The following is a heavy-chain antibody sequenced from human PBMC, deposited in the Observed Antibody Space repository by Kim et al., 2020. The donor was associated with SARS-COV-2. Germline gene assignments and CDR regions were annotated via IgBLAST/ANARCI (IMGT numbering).Heavy chain of an antibody. CDR2: IHYSGST. D-gene: IGHD3-22*01. CDR1: GGSISSSSHY. CDR3: ARLSFGSSGYYYGGFDY. V-gene: IGHV4-39*01. Sequence: SETLSLTCTVSGGSISSSSHYWGWIRQTPGKGLEWIGTIHYSGSTYYNPSLKSRVTISLDTSKNQFSLKLSAVTAADTAVYYCARLSFGSSGYYYGGFDYWGQETLVSVSS. J-gene: IGHJ4*02.